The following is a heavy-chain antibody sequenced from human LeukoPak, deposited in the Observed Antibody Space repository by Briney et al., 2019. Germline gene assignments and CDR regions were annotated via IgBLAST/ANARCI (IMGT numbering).Heavy chain of an antibody. CDR3: ARQHPYYYGSGSPDY. CDR2: IYYSGST. V-gene: IGHV4-39*01. J-gene: IGHJ4*02. CDR1: GGSISSSSYY. D-gene: IGHD3-10*01. Sequence: SETLSLTCTVSGGSISSSSYYWGWIRQPPGKGLEWIGSIYYSGSTYYNPSLKSRVTISVDTSKNQFSLKLSSVTAADTAVYYCARQHPYYYGSGSPDYWAQGTLVTVSS.